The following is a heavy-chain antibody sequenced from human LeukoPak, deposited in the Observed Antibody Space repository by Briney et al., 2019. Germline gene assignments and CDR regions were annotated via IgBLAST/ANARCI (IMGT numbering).Heavy chain of an antibody. CDR1: GGSVSIGTYY. V-gene: IGHV4-61*01. CDR3: AREAAYYNSGSRPIDS. D-gene: IGHD3-10*01. J-gene: IGHJ4*02. CDR2: IWNSGGT. Sequence: SETLSLTCSVSGGSVSIGTYYWSWIRQPPGKGLEWIGYIWNSGGTKYNPSLKSRVTISVDTSKNQFSLKLSSVTAADTAVYYCAREAAYYNSGSRPIDSWGQGTLVTVSS.